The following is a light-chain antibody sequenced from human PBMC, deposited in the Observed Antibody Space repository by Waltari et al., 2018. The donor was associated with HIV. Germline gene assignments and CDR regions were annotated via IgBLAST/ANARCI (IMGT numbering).Light chain of an antibody. CDR1: VGGYNS. CDR2: DVS. V-gene: IGLV2-14*03. Sequence: VGGYNSVSWYQQHPAKAPKLVILDVSNRPSGVSNRFSGSKSGNTASLTISGLQAEDEAYYYCSSYTNSDTVVFGGGTKVTVL. J-gene: IGLJ2*01. CDR3: SSYTNSDTVV.